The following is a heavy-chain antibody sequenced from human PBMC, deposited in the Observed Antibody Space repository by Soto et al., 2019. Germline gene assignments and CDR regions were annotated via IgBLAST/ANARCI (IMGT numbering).Heavy chain of an antibody. Sequence: PGGSLRLCCAASGFTFDDYGMSWVRQAPGKGLEWVSGINWNGGSTGYADSVKGRFTISRDNAKNSLYLQMNSLRAEDTALYYCARGYDYYYYYYGMDVWGQGTTVTVSS. CDR3: ARGYDYYYYYYGMDV. J-gene: IGHJ6*02. D-gene: IGHD3-3*01. CDR2: INWNGGST. CDR1: GFTFDDYG. V-gene: IGHV3-20*04.